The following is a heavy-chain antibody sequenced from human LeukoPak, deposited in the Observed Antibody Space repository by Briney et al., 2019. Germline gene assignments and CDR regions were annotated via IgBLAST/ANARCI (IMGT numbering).Heavy chain of an antibody. CDR1: GGTFSSYA. Sequence: SVTVSCKASGGTFSSYAISWVRQAPGQGLEWMGGIIPIFGTANYAQKFQGRVTITTDESTSTAYMELSSLRSEDTAVYYCARGADSSGYFDYWGQGTLVTVSS. V-gene: IGHV1-69*05. D-gene: IGHD3-22*01. CDR2: IIPIFGTA. J-gene: IGHJ4*02. CDR3: ARGADSSGYFDY.